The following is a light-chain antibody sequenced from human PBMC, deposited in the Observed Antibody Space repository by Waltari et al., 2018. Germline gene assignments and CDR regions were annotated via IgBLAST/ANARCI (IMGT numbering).Light chain of an antibody. CDR3: AAWDDSLNGPV. V-gene: IGLV1-44*01. CDR2: RND. CDR1: SSNIGSNT. Sequence: SVLTQPPSASGTPGQRVTIACSGISSNIGSNTVNWYLQLPGTAPKLLIYRNDQRPSGVPDRFSGSKSGTSASLAISGLQSEDEADYYCAAWDDSLNGPVFGGGTKLTVV. J-gene: IGLJ3*02.